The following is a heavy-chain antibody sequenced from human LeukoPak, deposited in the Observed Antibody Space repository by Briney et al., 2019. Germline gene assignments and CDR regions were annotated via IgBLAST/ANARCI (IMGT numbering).Heavy chain of an antibody. CDR3: ARVEAVRFGDPPPRGYYGMDV. CDR2: IIPILGIA. D-gene: IGHD3-10*01. Sequence: SVKVSCKASGGTFSSYAISWVRQAPGQGLEWMGRIIPILGIANYAQKFQGRVTITADKSTSTAYMELSSLRSEDTAVYYCARVEAVRFGDPPPRGYYGMDVWGQGTTVTVSS. J-gene: IGHJ6*02. V-gene: IGHV1-69*04. CDR1: GGTFSSYA.